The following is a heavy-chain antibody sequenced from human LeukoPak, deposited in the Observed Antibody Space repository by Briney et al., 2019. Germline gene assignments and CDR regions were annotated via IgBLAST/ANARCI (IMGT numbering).Heavy chain of an antibody. CDR3: ARHRGYYNLDFDL. J-gene: IGHJ2*01. CDR2: IYPGDSDT. D-gene: IGHD5-24*01. V-gene: IGHV5-51*01. Sequence: GESLRISCKGSRYSFTNYWIGWVRQMPGKGLEWMGIIYPGDSDTRYGPSLQGQVTISADKSISTAYLQWSSLKASDTAMYYCARHRGYYNLDFDLWGRGTLVTVSS. CDR1: RYSFTNYW.